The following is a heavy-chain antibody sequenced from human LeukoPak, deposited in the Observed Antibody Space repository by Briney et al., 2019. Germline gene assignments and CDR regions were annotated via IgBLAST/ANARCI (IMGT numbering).Heavy chain of an antibody. J-gene: IGHJ4*02. Sequence: ASVKVSCKASGYTFTSYGLTWVRQAPGQGLEWMAWISGYNGNTNYAQKFQGRVTMTTDTSTSTAYMELSRLTSDDTAVYFCARDWELRYSQGGFDYWGQGTLVTVSS. V-gene: IGHV1-18*01. CDR1: GYTFTSYG. CDR2: ISGYNGNT. CDR3: ARDWELRYSQGGFDY. D-gene: IGHD3-9*01.